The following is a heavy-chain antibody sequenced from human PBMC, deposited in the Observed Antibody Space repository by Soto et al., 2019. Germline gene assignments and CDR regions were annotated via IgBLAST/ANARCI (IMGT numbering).Heavy chain of an antibody. J-gene: IGHJ6*02. CDR1: GFTFSSYA. Sequence: GGSLRLSCAGSGFTFSSYAMSWVRQALGKGLEWVSAISGSGGSTYYADSVKGRFTISRDNSKNTLYLQMNSLRAEDTAVYYCAKNLAAGSWTQRYYYGMDVWGPGTKVTVSS. CDR2: ISGSGGST. CDR3: AKNLAAGSWTQRYYYGMDV. V-gene: IGHV3-23*01. D-gene: IGHD6-13*01.